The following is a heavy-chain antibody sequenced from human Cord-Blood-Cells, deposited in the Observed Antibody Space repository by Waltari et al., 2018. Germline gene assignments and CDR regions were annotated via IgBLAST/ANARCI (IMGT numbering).Heavy chain of an antibody. D-gene: IGHD6-13*01. CDR2: RNPKSGNT. CDR1: GDTSTSCD. V-gene: IGHV1-8*03. Sequence: QVQLVQSGAEVQKPGASVKGSCTASGDTSTSCDINWVRQATGQGLEWMGWRNPKSGNTRYAQKFQGRGTITRNTSISTAYMELSSLRSEDTAVYYCARGKYSSSCYDYWGQGTLVTVSS. CDR3: ARGKYSSSCYDY. J-gene: IGHJ4*02.